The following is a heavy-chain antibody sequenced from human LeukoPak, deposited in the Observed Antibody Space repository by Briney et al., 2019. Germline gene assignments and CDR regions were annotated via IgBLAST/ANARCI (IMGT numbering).Heavy chain of an antibody. CDR1: GYTFTTYW. Sequence: GESLKISCKGSGYTFTTYWIGWVRQMPGKGLEWMGIIYPGDSDTRYSPSFQGQVSISADKSIGTAYLQWSSLKASDTAIYYCARHGGSILGVFDGAFDYWGQGTLVTVPS. D-gene: IGHD3-3*01. V-gene: IGHV5-51*01. J-gene: IGHJ4*02. CDR3: ARHGGSILGVFDGAFDY. CDR2: IYPGDSDT.